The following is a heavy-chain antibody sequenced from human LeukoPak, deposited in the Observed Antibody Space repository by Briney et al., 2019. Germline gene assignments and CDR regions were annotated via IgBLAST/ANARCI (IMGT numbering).Heavy chain of an antibody. D-gene: IGHD6-19*01. CDR3: ARDRIAVAGKPFDY. V-gene: IGHV1-69*05. J-gene: IGHJ4*02. Sequence: SVKVSCKASGGTFSSYAISWVRQAPGQGLEWMGRIIPIFGTANYAQKFQGRVTITTDESTSTAYMEQSSLRSEDTAVYYCARDRIAVAGKPFDYWGQGTLVTVSS. CDR1: GGTFSSYA. CDR2: IIPIFGTA.